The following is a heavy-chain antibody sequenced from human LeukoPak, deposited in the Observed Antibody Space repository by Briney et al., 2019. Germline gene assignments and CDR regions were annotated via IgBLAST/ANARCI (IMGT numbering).Heavy chain of an antibody. CDR2: IYYSGST. CDR1: GGSISSYY. J-gene: IGHJ4*02. Sequence: SETLSLTCTVSGGSISSYYWSWIRQPPGKGLECIGYIYYSGSTNYNPSLKSRVTISVDTSRNQSSLKLTSVTAADTAVYYCAKVSDRNSSGYYWGFEYWGQGTLVTVSS. V-gene: IGHV4-59*08. D-gene: IGHD3-22*01. CDR3: AKVSDRNSSGYYWGFEY.